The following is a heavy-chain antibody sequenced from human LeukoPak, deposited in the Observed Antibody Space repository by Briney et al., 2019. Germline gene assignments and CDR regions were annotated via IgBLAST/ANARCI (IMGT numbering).Heavy chain of an antibody. CDR3: TSNYYYDSSGYRFFDY. CDR2: IKSKTDGGTT. Sequence: GGSLRLSCAASGFTFSNAWMSWVRQAPGKGLEWVGRIKSKTDGGTTDYAAPVKGRFTISRDDSKNTLYLQMNSLKTEDTAVYYCTSNYYYDSSGYRFFDYWGQGTLVTVSS. D-gene: IGHD3-22*01. CDR1: GFTFSNAW. V-gene: IGHV3-15*01. J-gene: IGHJ4*02.